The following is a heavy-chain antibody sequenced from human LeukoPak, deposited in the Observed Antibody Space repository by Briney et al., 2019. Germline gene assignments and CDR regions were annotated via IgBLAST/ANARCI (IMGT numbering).Heavy chain of an antibody. J-gene: IGHJ4*02. V-gene: IGHV1-2*02. Sequence: ASVKVSCKASGFTFTGYYMHWVRQAPGQGLEWMGWTNPNSGGANYAQKFQGRVTMTRDTSISTAYMELSRLRSDDTAVYYCARGERDGYKIFDYWGQGTLVTVSS. CDR3: ARGERDGYKIFDY. CDR2: TNPNSGGA. CDR1: GFTFTGYY. D-gene: IGHD5-24*01.